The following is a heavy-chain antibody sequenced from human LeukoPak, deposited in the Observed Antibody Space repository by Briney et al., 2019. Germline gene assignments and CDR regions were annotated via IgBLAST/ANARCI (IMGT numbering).Heavy chain of an antibody. Sequence: ASVKVSCKASGYTFTSYGISWVRQAPGQGLEWMGWISAYNGNTNYAQKLQGRVTMTTDTSTSTAYMELRSLRSDDTVVYYCARVGGQWPDDAFDIWGQGTMVTVSS. CDR3: ARVGGQWPDDAFDI. CDR1: GYTFTSYG. J-gene: IGHJ3*02. V-gene: IGHV1-18*04. D-gene: IGHD6-19*01. CDR2: ISAYNGNT.